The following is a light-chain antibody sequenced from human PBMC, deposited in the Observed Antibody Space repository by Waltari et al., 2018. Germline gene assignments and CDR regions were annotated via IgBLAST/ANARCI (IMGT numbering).Light chain of an antibody. CDR2: NAS. J-gene: IGKJ1*01. Sequence: DIKLTQSPSSLSASVGDRVTITCRSSQSITSYLNWYQQKPGKAPKLLIYNASKLQSGVPSRFSGSGSGTDFTLTISSLQPEDFATYYCQQSFRTPWTFGLGTKVEIK. CDR3: QQSFRTPWT. V-gene: IGKV1-39*01. CDR1: QSITSY.